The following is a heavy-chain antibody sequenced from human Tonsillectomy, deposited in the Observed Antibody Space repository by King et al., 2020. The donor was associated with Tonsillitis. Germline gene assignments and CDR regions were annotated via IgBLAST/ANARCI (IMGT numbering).Heavy chain of an antibody. CDR2: INPHNGLT. J-gene: IGHJ4*02. V-gene: IGHV1-2*02. CDR3: ARETIFDGESMSSFDL. Sequence: VQLVESGTEVKRPGASVKVSCQASGYTFSGCYIHWVRQAPGQGLEWMGWINPHNGLTKYAQKFQDRVTMTRDTSADTANMELTRLGSDDTAGYYCARETIFDGESMSSFDLWGQGTLVTVS. D-gene: IGHD2-21*01. CDR1: GYTFSGCY.